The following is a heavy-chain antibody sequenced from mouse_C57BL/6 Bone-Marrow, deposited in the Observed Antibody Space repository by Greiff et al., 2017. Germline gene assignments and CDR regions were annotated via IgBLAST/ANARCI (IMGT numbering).Heavy chain of an antibody. CDR1: GFNITDDY. J-gene: IGHJ2*01. Sequence: VQLQQSGAELVRPGASVKLSCTASGFNITDDYMHWVKQRPEQGLEWIGWIDPENGDTDYASKFQGKATITGDTSSNTAYLQLSSLTSEDTAVYDWAIWGVDYWGQGTTLTVSS. CDR2: IDPENGDT. CDR3: AIWGVDY. V-gene: IGHV14-4*01.